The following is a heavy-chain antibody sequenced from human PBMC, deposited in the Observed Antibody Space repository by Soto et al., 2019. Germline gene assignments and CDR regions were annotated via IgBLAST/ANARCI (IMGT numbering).Heavy chain of an antibody. CDR2: XNPSGXSA. V-gene: IGHV1-46*01. CDR3: ARAAAGTGFDY. D-gene: IGHD6-13*01. J-gene: IGHJ4*02. Sequence: XVKVSCKASGYTFTIYYMHWVRQAPGQGVKWLALXNPSGXSASYAQKFQXXVTLTRDXXKSKVYMEMGSLSSEDTAVYYCARAAAGTGFDYWGQETLVTVSS. CDR1: GYTFTIYY.